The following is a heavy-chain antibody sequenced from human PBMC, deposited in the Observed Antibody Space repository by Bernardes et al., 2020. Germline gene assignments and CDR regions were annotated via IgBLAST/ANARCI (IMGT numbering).Heavy chain of an antibody. J-gene: IGHJ5*02. CDR1: GFTFRNYG. Sequence: GGSLRLSCAASGFTFRNYGMHWVRQAPGKGLEWLAVIWYDGSSKLYADSVKGRFTISRDNSKNTLYLQMNSLRAEDTAVYYCARDGAGWAYSSGWPNWFDPWGQGTLVTVSS. CDR3: ARDGAGWAYSSGWPNWFDP. CDR2: IWYDGSSK. V-gene: IGHV3-33*08. D-gene: IGHD6-19*01.